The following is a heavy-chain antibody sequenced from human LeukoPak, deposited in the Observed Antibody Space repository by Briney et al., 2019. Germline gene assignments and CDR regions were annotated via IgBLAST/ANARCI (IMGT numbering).Heavy chain of an antibody. CDR1: GYSISSSNW. Sequence: PSETLSLTCAVSGYSISSSNWWGWIRQPPGKGLEWIGYIYYSGSTNYNPSLKSRVTMSIDTSKNQFSLKLSSVTALDTAVYYCARQGSAYYFDFWGQGLLVTVSS. CDR2: IYYSGST. D-gene: IGHD2-15*01. J-gene: IGHJ4*02. V-gene: IGHV4-28*06. CDR3: ARQGSAYYFDF.